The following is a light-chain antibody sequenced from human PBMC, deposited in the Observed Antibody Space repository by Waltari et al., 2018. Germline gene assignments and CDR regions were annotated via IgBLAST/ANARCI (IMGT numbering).Light chain of an antibody. CDR1: NIERKS. CDR3: QVWDGGRVV. CDR2: DDR. V-gene: IGLV3-21*02. J-gene: IGLJ3*02. Sequence: SYVLTQPPSESVAPGQEATITCGGNNIERKSVHWYLQKPGQAPVLVVYDDRDRASGIPGRFSGYKSGDTATLTISRVEAGDEADYSCQVWDGGRVVFGGGTKLTV.